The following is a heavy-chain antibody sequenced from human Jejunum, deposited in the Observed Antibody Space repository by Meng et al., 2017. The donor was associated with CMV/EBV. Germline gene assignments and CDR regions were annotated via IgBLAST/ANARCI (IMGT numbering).Heavy chain of an antibody. D-gene: IGHD3-10*01. V-gene: IGHV4-39*01. CDR1: VGSSSSCGCY. J-gene: IGHJ4*02. Sequence: CVGSSSSCGCYGAGVRRPPGRSLEWIGNMYYSGRTYYNPSLQSRVTISLDPSKNQFSLKLSSVTAADTAVYYCAGDRGQADYWGQGTRVTVSS. CDR3: AGDRGQADY. CDR2: MYYSGRT.